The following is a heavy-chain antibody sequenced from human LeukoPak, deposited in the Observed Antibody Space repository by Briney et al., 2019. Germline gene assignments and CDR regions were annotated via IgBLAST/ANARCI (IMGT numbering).Heavy chain of an antibody. J-gene: IGHJ4*02. D-gene: IGHD6-13*01. CDR1: GYTFTSYG. CDR2: INTNTGNP. V-gene: IGHV7-4-1*02. CDR3: AREGGSSWYPN. Sequence: ASVKVSCKASGYTFTSYGISWVRQAPGQGLEWMGWINTNTGNPTYAQGFTGRFVFSLDTSVSTAYLQISSLKAEDTAVYYCAREGGSSWYPNWGQGTLVTVSS.